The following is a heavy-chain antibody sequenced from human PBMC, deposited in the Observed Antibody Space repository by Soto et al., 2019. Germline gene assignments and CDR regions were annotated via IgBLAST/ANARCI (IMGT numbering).Heavy chain of an antibody. V-gene: IGHV3-21*01. D-gene: IGHD5-18*01. Sequence: EVQLVESGGGLVKPGGSLRLSCAASGFTFSSYSMNWVRQAPGKGLEWVSSISSSSSYIYYADSVKGRFTISRDNVNNSLDLQMSRLRAEATAVYYCARDQPGYSYGYGLGYWGQGTLVTVSS. CDR3: ARDQPGYSYGYGLGY. J-gene: IGHJ4*02. CDR1: GFTFSSYS. CDR2: ISSSSSYI.